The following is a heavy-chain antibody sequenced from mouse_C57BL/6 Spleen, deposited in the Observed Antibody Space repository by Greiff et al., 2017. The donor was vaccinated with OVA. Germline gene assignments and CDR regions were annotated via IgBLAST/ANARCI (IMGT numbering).Heavy chain of an antibody. J-gene: IGHJ2*01. V-gene: IGHV1-81*01. CDR1: GYTFTSYG. Sequence: VQLQQSGAELARPGASVKLSCKASGYTFTSYGIRWVPQSTGQGLEWLGAIYPRSGNNYYTEKFKGKATMTADTSSSTAYMQLRSLTSEDSAGYFYARYCNGYWGQGTTLTVSS. CDR3: ARYCNGY. D-gene: IGHD2-1*01. CDR2: IYPRSGNN.